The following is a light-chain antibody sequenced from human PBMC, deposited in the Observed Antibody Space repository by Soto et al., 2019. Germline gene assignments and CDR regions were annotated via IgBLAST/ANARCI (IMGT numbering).Light chain of an antibody. Sequence: EIVMTQFPATLSVSPGERATLSCRALQSVGINLAWYQQKPGQAPRFLIYSASTRATGIPARFSGSGSGTDFTLTISSLEPEDFAVYYCQQRSNWPPSITFGQGTRLEIK. CDR3: QQRSNWPPSIT. CDR2: SAS. J-gene: IGKJ5*01. CDR1: QSVGIN. V-gene: IGKV3-11*01.